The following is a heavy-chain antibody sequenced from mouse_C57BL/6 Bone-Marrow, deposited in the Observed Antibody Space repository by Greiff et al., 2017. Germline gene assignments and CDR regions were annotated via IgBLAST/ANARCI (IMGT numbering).Heavy chain of an antibody. Sequence: VQVVESGAELVRPGASVKMSCKASGYTFTSYTMHWVKQRPGQGLEWIGRIYPGDGDTNYNGKFKGKATLTADKSSSTAYMQLSSLTSEDSAVYSGAIYYGSSGGDYWGQGTTLTVSS. CDR1: GYTFTSYT. CDR2: IYPGDGDT. J-gene: IGHJ2*01. D-gene: IGHD1-1*01. CDR3: AIYYGSSGGDY. V-gene: IGHV1-4*01.